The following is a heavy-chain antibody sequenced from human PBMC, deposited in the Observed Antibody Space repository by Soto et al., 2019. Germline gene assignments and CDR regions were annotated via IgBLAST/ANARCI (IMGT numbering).Heavy chain of an antibody. CDR2: ISSSGSTI. CDR1: GFTFSDYD. J-gene: IGHJ6*01. D-gene: IGHD3-3*01. CDR3: ARDLSLRSFWSRTYRYYYYGIDV. V-gene: IGHV3-11*01. Sequence: PGGSVRLAGAASGFTFSDYDMSWIRQGPGKGVEGVSYISSSGSTIYDADSVKRRVTISRDNAKSSLYLQMNSLRAVDTAVYYCARDLSLRSFWSRTYRYYYYGIDV.